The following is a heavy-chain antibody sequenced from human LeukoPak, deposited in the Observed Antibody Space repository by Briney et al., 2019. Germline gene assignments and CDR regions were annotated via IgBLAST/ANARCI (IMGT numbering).Heavy chain of an antibody. CDR1: GGTFSRYA. Sequence: SVKVSCKASGGTFSRYAISWVRQAPGQGLEWTGGILPIIGTANYAQKFQGRVTITADESTSTAYMELSSLRSDDTAVYYCATSRIVVAGTGLDYWGEGTVVTVSS. CDR3: ATSRIVVAGTGLDY. CDR2: ILPIIGTA. D-gene: IGHD6-19*01. J-gene: IGHJ4*02. V-gene: IGHV1-69*01.